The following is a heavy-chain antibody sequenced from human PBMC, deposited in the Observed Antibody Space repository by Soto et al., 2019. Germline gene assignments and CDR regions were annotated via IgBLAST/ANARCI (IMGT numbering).Heavy chain of an antibody. CDR3: ARVTDSRVGHYDFWSGYYTNYYYGMDV. J-gene: IGHJ6*02. CDR2: IYYSGST. Sequence: SETLSLTCTVSGGSISSYYWSWIRQPPGKGLEWIGYIYYSGSTNYNPSLKSRVTISVDTSKNQFSLKLSSVTAADTAVYYCARVTDSRVGHYDFWSGYYTNYYYGMDVWGQGTTVTVSS. D-gene: IGHD3-3*01. V-gene: IGHV4-59*01. CDR1: GGSISSYY.